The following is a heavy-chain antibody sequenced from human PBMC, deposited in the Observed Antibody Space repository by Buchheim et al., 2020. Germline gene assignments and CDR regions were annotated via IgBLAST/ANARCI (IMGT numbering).Heavy chain of an antibody. CDR1: GYSFTNYA. Sequence: QVQLVQSGAEVKKPGASVKVSCKTSGYSFTNYAIHWVRQAPGQSLEWMGWVNGGNGNTKYSQRFQGRVTMTKDTSATTAYMELSSLRSEDTAVYYCARAGLPPSMGALGGLDYWGQGTL. V-gene: IGHV1-3*01. CDR2: VNGGNGNT. D-gene: IGHD1-26*01. J-gene: IGHJ4*02. CDR3: ARAGLPPSMGALGGLDY.